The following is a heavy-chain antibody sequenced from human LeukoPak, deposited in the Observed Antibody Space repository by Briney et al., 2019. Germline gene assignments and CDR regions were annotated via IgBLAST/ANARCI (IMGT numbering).Heavy chain of an antibody. V-gene: IGHV3-53*01. Sequence: GGSLRLSCVVSGFTVSTNYMSWVRQAPGKGLEWVSIIYSGGSTYYADSVKGRFTISRDNSKNTLYLQMNSLRVEDTAVYYCARANSATIPGVDPWGQGTLATVSS. D-gene: IGHD1-26*01. J-gene: IGHJ5*02. CDR1: GFTVSTNY. CDR3: ARANSATIPGVDP. CDR2: IYSGGST.